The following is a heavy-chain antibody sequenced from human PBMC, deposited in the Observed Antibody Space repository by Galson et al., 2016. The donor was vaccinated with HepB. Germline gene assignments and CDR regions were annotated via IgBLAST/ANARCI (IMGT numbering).Heavy chain of an antibody. CDR2: LKSDGRST. V-gene: IGHV3-74*01. D-gene: IGHD6-13*01. CDR3: RIGTAGLDY. Sequence: SLRLSCAASGFTFSSHWMHWVRQAPGKGLVCVSRLKSDGRSTYYADPVKGRFTISRDNAKNTLYLQMNSLGAEDTAVYYCRIGTAGLDYWGQGTLVTVSS. CDR1: GFTFSSHW. J-gene: IGHJ4*02.